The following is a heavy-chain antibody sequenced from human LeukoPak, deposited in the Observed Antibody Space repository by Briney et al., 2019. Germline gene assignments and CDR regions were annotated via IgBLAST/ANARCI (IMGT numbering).Heavy chain of an antibody. CDR3: ARAAGYYDSSGYYYFFDY. CDR2: IGGSGDSI. J-gene: IGHJ4*02. CDR1: GFTFSDYT. Sequence: GGSLRLSCAASGFTFSDYTMDWVRQAPGKGLEWVSSIGGSGDSIYYADSVKGRFTISRDNAKNSLFLQMNSLRAEDTAVYYCARAAGYYDSSGYYYFFDYWGQGTLVTVSS. D-gene: IGHD3-22*01. V-gene: IGHV3-21*01.